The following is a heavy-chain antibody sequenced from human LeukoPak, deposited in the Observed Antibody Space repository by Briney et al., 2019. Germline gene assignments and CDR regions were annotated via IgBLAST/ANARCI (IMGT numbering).Heavy chain of an antibody. CDR2: ISAYNGNT. J-gene: IGHJ3*02. V-gene: IGHV1-18*01. CDR1: GYTFTSYG. CDR3: AALWFGRTDAFDI. Sequence: GASVKVSCKASGYTFTSYGISWVRQAAGQGLEWMGWISAYNGNTNYAQKLQGRVTMTTDTFTSTAYMELRSLRSDDTAVYYCAALWFGRTDAFDIWGQGTMVNVSS. D-gene: IGHD3-10*01.